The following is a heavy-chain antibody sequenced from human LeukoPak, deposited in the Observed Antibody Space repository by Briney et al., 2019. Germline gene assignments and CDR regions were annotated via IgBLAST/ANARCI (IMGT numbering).Heavy chain of an antibody. CDR1: GGSISSSSYY. J-gene: IGHJ3*02. CDR2: IYYSGST. Sequence: SETLSLTCTVSGGSISSSSYYWGWIRQPPGKGLEWIGSIYYSGSTYYNPSLKSRVTISVDTSKNQFSLKLSSVTAADTAVYYCARDTYYYDSSGYWLDAFDIWGQGTMVTVSS. CDR3: ARDTYYYDSSGYWLDAFDI. V-gene: IGHV4-39*02. D-gene: IGHD3-22*01.